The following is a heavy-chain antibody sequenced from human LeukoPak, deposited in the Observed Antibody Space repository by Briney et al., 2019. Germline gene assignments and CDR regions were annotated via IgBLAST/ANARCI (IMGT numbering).Heavy chain of an antibody. D-gene: IGHD3-16*01. CDR3: ARSMGFGGGGYYSDY. CDR1: GFTVSSNY. V-gene: IGHV3-53*01. CDR2: IYSGGST. Sequence: PGGSLTLSCAASGFTVSSNYMSWVRQAPGKGLEWVSVIYSGGSTYYADSVKGRFTISRDNSKNSLYLQMNSLRAEDTAVYYCARSMGFGGGGYYSDYWGQGTLVTVSS. J-gene: IGHJ4*02.